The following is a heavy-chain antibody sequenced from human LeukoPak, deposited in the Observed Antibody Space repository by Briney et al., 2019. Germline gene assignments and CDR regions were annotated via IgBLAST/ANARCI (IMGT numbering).Heavy chain of an antibody. V-gene: IGHV4-39*01. J-gene: IGHJ3*02. Sequence: KPSETLSLTCTVSGGSISSSSYYWGWIRQPPGKGLEWIGSIYYSGNTYYNPSLKSRVTISVDTSKNQFSLKLSSVTAVDTAVYYCARPYSCSQKYAFHIWGQGTMVTVSS. CDR2: IYYSGNT. CDR3: ARPYSCSQKYAFHI. D-gene: IGHD6-13*01. CDR1: GGSISSSSYY.